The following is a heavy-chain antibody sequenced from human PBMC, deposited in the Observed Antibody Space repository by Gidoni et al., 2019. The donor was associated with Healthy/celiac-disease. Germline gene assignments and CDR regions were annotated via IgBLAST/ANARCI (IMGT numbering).Heavy chain of an antibody. J-gene: IGHJ6*02. CDR2: RWDDGSNK. CDR1: GFTFSSYG. CDR3: ARVTPAAARNYYYYYYYGMDV. V-gene: IGHV3-33*01. Sequence: QVQLVESGGGVFQPGRSLSLSCAASGFTFSSYGMHCVRQAAGKGLEWVAGRWDDGSNKYYADSVKGRFTISRDNSKNTLYLQMNRLRAEDTAVYYCARVTPAAARNYYYYYYYGMDVWGQGTTGTVSS. D-gene: IGHD2-2*01.